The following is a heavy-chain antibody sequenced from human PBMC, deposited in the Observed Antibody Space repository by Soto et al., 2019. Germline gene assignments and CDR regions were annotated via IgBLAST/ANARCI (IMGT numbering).Heavy chain of an antibody. CDR2: IKSKINGATI. J-gene: IGHJ4*02. CDR1: GFTFNRAW. V-gene: IGHV3-15*07. D-gene: IGHD3-16*01. CDR3: TADLPDWGAYAFDY. Sequence: EVQLAESGGDLVEPGGSLRLSCAASGFTFNRAWMNWVRQTPGKGLEWVGRIKSKINGATIDYAAPVKGRFTISRDDSENTVSLEMNSLNTEDTAVYYCTADLPDWGAYAFDYWGKGILVTVSS.